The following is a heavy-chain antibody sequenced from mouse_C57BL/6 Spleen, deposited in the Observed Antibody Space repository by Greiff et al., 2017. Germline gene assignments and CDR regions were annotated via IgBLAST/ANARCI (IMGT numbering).Heavy chain of an antibody. J-gene: IGHJ4*01. Sequence: EVKVVESGGGLVQPGGSLKLSCAASGFTFSDYYMYWVRQTPEKRLEWVAYISNGGGSTYYPDTVKGRFTISRDNAKNTLYLQMSRLKSEDTAMYYCARHAPYDSYAMDYWGQGTSVTVSS. CDR1: GFTFSDYY. D-gene: IGHD2-4*01. CDR3: ARHAPYDSYAMDY. V-gene: IGHV5-12*01. CDR2: ISNGGGST.